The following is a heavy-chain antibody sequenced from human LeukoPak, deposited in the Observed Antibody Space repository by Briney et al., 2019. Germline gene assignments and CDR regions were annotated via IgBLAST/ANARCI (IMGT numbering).Heavy chain of an antibody. D-gene: IGHD4-17*01. CDR1: GGSFSGYY. V-gene: IGHV4-59*01. CDR3: ARDWPTYGDYYYGMDV. J-gene: IGHJ6*02. CDR2: IYYSGST. Sequence: SETLSLTCAVYGGSFSGYYWSWIRQPPGKGLEWIGYIYYSGSTNYNPSLKSRVTISVDTSKNQFSLKLSSVTAADTAVYYCARDWPTYGDYYYGMDVWGQGTTVTVSS.